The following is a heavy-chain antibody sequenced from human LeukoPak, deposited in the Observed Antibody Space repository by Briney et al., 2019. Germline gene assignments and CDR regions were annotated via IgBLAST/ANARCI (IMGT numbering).Heavy chain of an antibody. D-gene: IGHD2-8*01. V-gene: IGHV1-18*01. CDR3: ARDTNNEIDY. J-gene: IGHJ4*02. CDR2: INSYKGDT. CDR1: GYPFTTYG. Sequence: GASVNVSCKTSGYPFTTYGVAWVRQAPGQGLEWMGWINSYKGDTQYSQKFQGRFALTSDTSTNTVHMELWSLRSDDTAVYYCARDTNNEIDYWGQGTLVIVSS.